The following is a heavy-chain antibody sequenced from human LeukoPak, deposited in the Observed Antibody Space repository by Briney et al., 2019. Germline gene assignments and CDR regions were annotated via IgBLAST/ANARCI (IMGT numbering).Heavy chain of an antibody. V-gene: IGHV4-59*12. CDR3: ARGEQSSSFYFDY. CDR2: IYYSGST. Sequence: PSETLSLTCTVSGGSISSYYWSWIRQPPGKGLEWIGYIYYSGSTNYNPSLKSRVTISVDTSKNQFSLKLNSVTAADTAVYYCARGEQSSSFYFDYWGQGTLVTVSS. CDR1: GGSISSYY. J-gene: IGHJ4*02. D-gene: IGHD6-6*01.